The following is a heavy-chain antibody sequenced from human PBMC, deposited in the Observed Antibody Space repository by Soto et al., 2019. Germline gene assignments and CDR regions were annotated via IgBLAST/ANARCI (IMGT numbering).Heavy chain of an antibody. D-gene: IGHD6-13*01. CDR1: GFTFSSYW. J-gene: IGHJ4*02. CDR3: APLSAYSSSQYYFDY. CDR2: IKQDGSEK. V-gene: IGHV3-7*01. Sequence: GGSLRLSCAASGFTFSSYWMSWVRQAPGKGLEWVANIKQDGSEKYYVDSVKGRFTISRDNAKNSLYLQMNSLRAEDTAVYYCAPLSAYSSSQYYFDYWGQGTLVTVSS.